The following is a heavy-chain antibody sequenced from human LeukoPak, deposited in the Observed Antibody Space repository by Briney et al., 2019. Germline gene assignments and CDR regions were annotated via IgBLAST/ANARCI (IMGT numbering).Heavy chain of an antibody. J-gene: IGHJ4*02. V-gene: IGHV3-11*03. D-gene: IGHD6-6*01. CDR3: AAAAPGHYYFDY. CDR1: GFTVSSNY. Sequence: GGSRRLSCAASGFTVSSNYMSWVRQAPGKGLEWMSYISPSGSSANYADSMKGRFTISRDNAKNSLYLEVNSLTAEDTAVYYCAAAAPGHYYFDYWGQGTLVSVSS. CDR2: ISPSGSSA.